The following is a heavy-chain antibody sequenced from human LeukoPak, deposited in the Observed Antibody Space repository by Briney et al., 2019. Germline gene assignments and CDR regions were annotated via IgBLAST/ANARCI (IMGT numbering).Heavy chain of an antibody. CDR3: ARRATRLYYYYGMDV. CDR2: IQQDGSEK. J-gene: IGHJ6*02. V-gene: IGHV3-7*01. CDR1: GFTFSSYW. D-gene: IGHD5-12*01. Sequence: GALRLSCAASGFTFSSYWMSWVRQAPGKGLEWVANIQQDGSEKYYVDSVKGRFTIPRDNAKNSLYLQMNSLRAEDTAVYYCARRATRLYYYYGMDVWGQGTTVTVSS.